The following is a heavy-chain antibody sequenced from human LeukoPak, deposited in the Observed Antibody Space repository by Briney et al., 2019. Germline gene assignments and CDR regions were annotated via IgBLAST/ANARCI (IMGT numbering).Heavy chain of an antibody. CDR3: ARDQGIAVAGPLDY. CDR1: GYSISSGYC. Sequence: SETLSLTCTVSGYSISSGYCWGWIRQPPGKGLEWIGSIYHTGSTYHNPSLKSRVTISVDTSKNQFSLKLNSVTAADTAVYYCARDQGIAVAGPLDYWGQGTLVTVSS. J-gene: IGHJ4*02. CDR2: IYHTGST. D-gene: IGHD6-19*01. V-gene: IGHV4-38-2*02.